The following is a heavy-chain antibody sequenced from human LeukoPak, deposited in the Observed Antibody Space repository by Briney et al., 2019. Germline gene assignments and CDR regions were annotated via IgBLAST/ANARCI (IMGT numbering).Heavy chain of an antibody. Sequence: GGSLRLSCAASGFTFSSYAMSWVRQAPGKGLEWVSAISGSGGSTYYADSVKGRFTISRDNSKNTLYLHMNSLRAEDTAVYYCAKDQIVVVPAATDYYYYYYMDVWGKGTTVTVSS. CDR2: ISGSGGST. CDR1: GFTFSSYA. J-gene: IGHJ6*03. V-gene: IGHV3-23*01. CDR3: AKDQIVVVPAATDYYYYYYMDV. D-gene: IGHD2-2*01.